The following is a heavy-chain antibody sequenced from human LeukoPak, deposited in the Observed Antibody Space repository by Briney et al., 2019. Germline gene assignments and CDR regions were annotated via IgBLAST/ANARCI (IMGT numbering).Heavy chain of an antibody. CDR1: GFTFSNYA. D-gene: IGHD3-10*01. CDR3: ARDSTYYYDSGSSGPHYFDN. CDR2: ISSGGTYE. J-gene: IGHJ4*02. Sequence: PGQSLRLSCAASGFTFSNYALQWVRQAPGKGLEWVSLISSGGTYEYYADSVKGRFTISRDNSKNTLYLQLNSLRAEDTAVYYCARDSTYYYDSGSSGPHYFDNWGQGTLVGVSS. V-gene: IGHV3-30*01.